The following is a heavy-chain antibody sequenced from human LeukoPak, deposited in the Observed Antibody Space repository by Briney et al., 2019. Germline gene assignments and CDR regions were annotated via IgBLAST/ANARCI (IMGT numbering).Heavy chain of an antibody. Sequence: ASVKVSCKASGYTFTGYYMHWVRQAPGQGLEWMGWISPNSGGTNYAQKFQGRVTMTRDTSISTAYMELSRLRSDDTAVYYCAGETTSGYYSRCYFDYWGQGTLVTVSS. V-gene: IGHV1-2*02. CDR2: ISPNSGGT. CDR1: GYTFTGYY. J-gene: IGHJ4*02. D-gene: IGHD3-3*01. CDR3: AGETTSGYYSRCYFDY.